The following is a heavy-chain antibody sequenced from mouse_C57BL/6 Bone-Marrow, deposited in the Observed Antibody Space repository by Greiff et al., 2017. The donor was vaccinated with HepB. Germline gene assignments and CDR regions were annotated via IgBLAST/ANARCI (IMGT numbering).Heavy chain of an antibody. Sequence: EVKLVESGGDLVKPGGSLKLSCAASGFTFSSYGMSWVRQTPDKRLEWVATISSGGSYTYYPDSVKGRFTISRDNAKNTLYLQMSSLKSEDTAMYYCARLGITTTGFAYWGQGTLVTVSA. J-gene: IGHJ3*01. V-gene: IGHV5-6*01. CDR1: GFTFSSYG. CDR3: ARLGITTTGFAY. D-gene: IGHD1-1*01. CDR2: ISSGGSYT.